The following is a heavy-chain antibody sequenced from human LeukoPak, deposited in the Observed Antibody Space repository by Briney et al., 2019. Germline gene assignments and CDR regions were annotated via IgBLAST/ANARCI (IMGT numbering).Heavy chain of an antibody. J-gene: IGHJ4*02. CDR1: GFTFRSYT. Sequence: GGSLRLSCAASGFTFRSYTMNWVRQAPGKGLEWVSSITTSSSFIYYADSLRGRFTISRDNAKNSLYLQMNSLRAEDTAVYYCAREAFIVVATTWDYWGQGTLVTVSS. CDR3: AREAFIVVATTWDY. V-gene: IGHV3-21*01. D-gene: IGHD1-26*01. CDR2: ITTSSSFI.